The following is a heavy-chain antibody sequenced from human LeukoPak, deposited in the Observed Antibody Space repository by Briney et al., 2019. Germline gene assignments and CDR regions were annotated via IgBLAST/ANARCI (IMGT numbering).Heavy chain of an antibody. J-gene: IGHJ4*02. V-gene: IGHV1-8*01. CDR3: ARSHRYCSSTSCSYYFDY. D-gene: IGHD2-2*01. CDR1: GYTFTSYD. CDR2: MNPNSGDT. Sequence: ASVKVSCKASGYTFTSYDINWVRQATGQGLEWMGWMNPNSGDTVYAQKFQGRVTMTRNTSISTAYMELSSLRSEDTAVYYCARSHRYCSSTSCSYYFDYWGQGTLVTVSS.